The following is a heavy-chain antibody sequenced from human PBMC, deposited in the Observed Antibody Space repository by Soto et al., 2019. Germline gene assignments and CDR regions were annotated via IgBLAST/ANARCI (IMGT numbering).Heavy chain of an antibody. CDR1: GFTFTSSA. CDR3: AGGLEDYYDSSGYSRFDY. D-gene: IGHD3-22*01. Sequence: AAVKVSCKASGFTFTSSAVQWVRQARGQRLEWIGWIVVGSGNTNYAQKFQERVTITRDMSTSTAYMELSSLRSEDTAVYYCAGGLEDYYDSSGYSRFDYWGQGTLVTVSS. CDR2: IVVGSGNT. V-gene: IGHV1-58*01. J-gene: IGHJ4*02.